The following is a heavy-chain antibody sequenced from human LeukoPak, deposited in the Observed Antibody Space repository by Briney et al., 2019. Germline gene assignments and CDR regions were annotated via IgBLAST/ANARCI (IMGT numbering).Heavy chain of an antibody. D-gene: IGHD6-13*01. CDR1: GFTFSSYS. CDR3: AKVGGRSWFYFDS. V-gene: IGHV3-30*04. Sequence: PGWSLRLSCAASGFTFSSYSIHWVRQAPGKGLEWVAVITHDGSDKYYADPVKGRLSISRDNSKNTLYLQMNSLRPEDTAIYFCAKVGGRSWFYFDSWGQGTVVTVSS. CDR2: ITHDGSDK. J-gene: IGHJ4*02.